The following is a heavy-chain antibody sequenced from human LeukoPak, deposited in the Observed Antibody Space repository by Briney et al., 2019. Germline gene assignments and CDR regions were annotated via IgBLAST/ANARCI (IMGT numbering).Heavy chain of an antibody. CDR2: IFGSGGSA. CDR1: GFTFSSYA. V-gene: IGHV3-23*01. D-gene: IGHD3-9*01. J-gene: IGHJ4*02. CDR3: AKDMAGRRYFDSGGDY. Sequence: GGSLRLSCTASGFTFSSYAMYWVRQAPGKGLEWVSGIFGSGGSAHYADSVKGRFTISRDNSKNTLYLQMNSLRAEDTALYYCAKDMAGRRYFDSGGDYWGQGTLVTVSS.